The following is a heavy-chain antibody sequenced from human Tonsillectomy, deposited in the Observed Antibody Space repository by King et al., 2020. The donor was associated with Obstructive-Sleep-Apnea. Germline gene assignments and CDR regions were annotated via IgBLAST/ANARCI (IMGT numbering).Heavy chain of an antibody. CDR3: ARGYCSGGSCYSNDH. Sequence: QLVQSGAEVKKPGASVKVSCKASGYTFTGYYIHWVRQAPGQGLEWMGWINPNSGATNYAQQFQGWVTMTRDTSISTAYMELSRLRSDDTAVYYCARGYCSGGSCYSNDHWGQGTLVTVSS. D-gene: IGHD2-15*01. V-gene: IGHV1-2*04. CDR2: INPNSGAT. CDR1: GYTFTGYY. J-gene: IGHJ5*02.